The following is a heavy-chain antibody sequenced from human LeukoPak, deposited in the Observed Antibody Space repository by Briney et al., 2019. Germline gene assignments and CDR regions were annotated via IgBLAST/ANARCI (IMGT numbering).Heavy chain of an antibody. CDR2: INPNSGGT. CDR3: ARAKSGSSWAIDAFDI. V-gene: IGHV1-2*02. D-gene: IGHD6-13*01. J-gene: IGHJ3*02. CDR1: GYTFTGYY. Sequence: ASVKVSCKASGYTFTGYYMHWVRQAPGQGLEWMGWINPNSGGTNYAQKFLGRVTMTRDTSISTAYMELSRLRSDDTAVYYCARAKSGSSWAIDAFDIWGQGTMVTVSS.